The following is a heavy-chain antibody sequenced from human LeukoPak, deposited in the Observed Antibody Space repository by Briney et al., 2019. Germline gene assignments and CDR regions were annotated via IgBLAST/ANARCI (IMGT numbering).Heavy chain of an antibody. CDR1: GFTVGSTY. CDR3: ATISDLLFYFDS. Sequence: GGSLRLSCAASGFTVGSTYMSWVRQAPGKGLEWVSLIYTGGNTYYADSVKGRFTLSRDNSKNTAYLQMNSLRVEDTAMYYCATISDLLFYFDSWGQGTLVTVSS. CDR2: IYTGGNT. V-gene: IGHV3-66*01. J-gene: IGHJ4*02.